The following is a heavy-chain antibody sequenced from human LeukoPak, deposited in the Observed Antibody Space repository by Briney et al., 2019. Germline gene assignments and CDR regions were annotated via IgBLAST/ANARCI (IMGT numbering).Heavy chain of an antibody. Sequence: GASVKVSCKASGYSFTSYGISWVRQAPGQGLEWMGWISAYNGNTKYVEKLQGRVTMTTDTSTSTAYMELRSLRSDDTAVHYCARDDGGGYCSGGSCYSDYWGQGTLVTVSS. CDR2: ISAYNGNT. D-gene: IGHD2-15*01. CDR1: GYSFTSYG. V-gene: IGHV1-18*01. J-gene: IGHJ4*02. CDR3: ARDDGGGYCSGGSCYSDY.